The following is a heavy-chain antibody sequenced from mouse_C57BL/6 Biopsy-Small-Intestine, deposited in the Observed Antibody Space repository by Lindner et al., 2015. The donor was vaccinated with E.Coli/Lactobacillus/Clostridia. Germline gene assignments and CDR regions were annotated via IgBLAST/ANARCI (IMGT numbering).Heavy chain of an antibody. CDR2: IYPGDGDT. CDR1: GYEFSSYW. V-gene: IGHV1-82*01. J-gene: IGHJ1*03. CDR3: ARSYYSNWYFDV. D-gene: IGHD2-5*01. Sequence: VQLQESGAELVKPGASVKISCKASGYEFSSYWMNWVKQRPGRGLEWIGRIYPGDGDTNYNGKFKGKATLTADKSSSTAYVQLSSLTSEDSAVYFCARSYYSNWYFDVWGTGTTVTVSS.